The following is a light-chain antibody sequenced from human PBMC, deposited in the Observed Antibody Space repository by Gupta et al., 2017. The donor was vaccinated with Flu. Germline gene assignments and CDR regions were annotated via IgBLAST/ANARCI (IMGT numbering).Light chain of an antibody. J-gene: IGLJ2*01. CDR3: TSEGPGNNGL. CDR2: DVR. Sequence: ATTSCSGSSCDVGGCCVVCCDQQPPANATILINDDVRRRPSVVPGRFVGSKSGTTASLTACGQQGEEEADYYCTSEGPGNNGLFGGGTKLTVL. CDR1: SCDVGGCCV. V-gene: IGLV2-8*03.